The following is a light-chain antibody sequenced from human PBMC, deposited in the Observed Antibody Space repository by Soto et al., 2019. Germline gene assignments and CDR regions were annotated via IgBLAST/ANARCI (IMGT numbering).Light chain of an antibody. CDR3: QSYDSSLSGGM. CDR2: GNS. J-gene: IGLJ3*02. CDR1: SSNIGAGYD. Sequence: QSVLTQPPSVSGAPGQRVTISCTGSSSNIGAGYDVHWYQQLPGTAPKLLIYGNSNRPSGVPDRFSGSKSGTSASLAITGLQAEDEAEYYCQSYDSSLSGGMFGGGTKLTVL. V-gene: IGLV1-40*01.